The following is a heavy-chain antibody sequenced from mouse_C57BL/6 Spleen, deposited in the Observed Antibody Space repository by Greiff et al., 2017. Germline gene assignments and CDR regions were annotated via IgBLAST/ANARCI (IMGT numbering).Heavy chain of an antibody. CDR1: GYAFSSSW. D-gene: IGHD1-1*01. CDR3: ARYDTTVGYFDV. J-gene: IGHJ1*03. V-gene: IGHV1-82*01. Sequence: VQLQESGPELVKPGASVKISCKASGYAFSSSWMNWVKQRPGKGLEWIGRIYPGDGDTNYNGKFKGKATLTADKSSSTAYMQLSSLTSEDSAVYFCARYDTTVGYFDVWGTGTTVTVSS. CDR2: IYPGDGDT.